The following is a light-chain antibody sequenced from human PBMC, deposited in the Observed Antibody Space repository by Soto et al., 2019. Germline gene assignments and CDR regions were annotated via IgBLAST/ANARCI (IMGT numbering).Light chain of an antibody. V-gene: IGKV3-20*01. Sequence: DIQLTQSPGILSPSPGDRVTLSCRASQSVSNNYLAWYQQKPGQAPRLLIYGESNMATGIPYRFSGRGSGTDFTLTISRLEPDDFAVYYCQQYQSYSPVTFGQGTRLDIK. J-gene: IGKJ1*01. CDR2: GES. CDR3: QQYQSYSPVT. CDR1: QSVSNNY.